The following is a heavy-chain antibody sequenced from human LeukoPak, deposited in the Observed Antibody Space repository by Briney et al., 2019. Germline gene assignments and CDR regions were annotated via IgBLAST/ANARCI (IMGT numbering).Heavy chain of an antibody. CDR1: GYTFTGYY. D-gene: IGHD5-24*01. CDR2: INPNSGGT. CDR3: ARGAEPATISYHDY. Sequence: GASVKVSCKASGYTFTGYYMHWVRQGPGQGLEWVGWINPNSGGTNYAQKFQGRVTMTRDTSISTAYMELSRLRSDDTAVYYCARGAEPATISYHDYWGQGTLVTVSS. V-gene: IGHV1-2*02. J-gene: IGHJ4*02.